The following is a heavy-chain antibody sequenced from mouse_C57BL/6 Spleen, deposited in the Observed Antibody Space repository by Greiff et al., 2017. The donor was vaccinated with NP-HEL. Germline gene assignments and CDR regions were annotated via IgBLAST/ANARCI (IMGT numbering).Heavy chain of an antibody. J-gene: IGHJ4*01. CDR2: ISDGGSYT. D-gene: IGHD2-5*01. V-gene: IGHV5-4*01. Sequence: EVQVVESGGGLVKPGGSLKLSCAASGFTFSSYAMSWVRQTPEKRLEWVATISDGGSYTYYPDNVKGRSTISRDNAKNNLYLQMSHLKSEDTAMYYCARDMDYSNFPYAMDYWGQGTSVTVSS. CDR3: ARDMDYSNFPYAMDY. CDR1: GFTFSSYA.